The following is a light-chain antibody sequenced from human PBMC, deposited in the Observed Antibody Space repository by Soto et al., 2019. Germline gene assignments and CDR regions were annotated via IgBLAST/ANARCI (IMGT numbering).Light chain of an antibody. CDR3: QQYGDSPVT. CDR2: DAS. J-gene: IGKJ1*01. CDR1: QSVNSY. Sequence: IVMTQSPGTLSLSTGERATLSCRASQSVNSYLAWYQQKPGQAPRLLISDASDRATGIPDRFSGSGSGTDFTLTISRLVPEDFAVYYCQQYGDSPVTFGQRTKADI. V-gene: IGKV3-20*01.